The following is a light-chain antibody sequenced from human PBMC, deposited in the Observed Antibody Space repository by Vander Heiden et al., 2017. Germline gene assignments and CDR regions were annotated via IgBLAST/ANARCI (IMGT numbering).Light chain of an antibody. J-gene: IGLJ2*01. CDR3: QSYDSGLTGYVV. CDR1: SPTIGAGYD. CDR2: GNT. V-gene: IGLV1-40*01. Sequence: QSVLTQPPSVSGAPAPRVTISCTGRSPTIGAGYDVHWYQQVPRTAPKLLIYGNTNRPSGVPDRFSGSKSGTSASLAITGLQAEDEADYYCQSYDSGLTGYVVFGGGTKLTVL.